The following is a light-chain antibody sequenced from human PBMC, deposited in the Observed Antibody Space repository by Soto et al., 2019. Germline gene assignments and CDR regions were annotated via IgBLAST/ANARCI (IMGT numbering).Light chain of an antibody. Sequence: VLSASPGSLSFSPGERATLSCMASQSVSSSYLAWYQQKPGQAPRLLIYGASSRATGIPDRISGSGSGTEFTLTISSLESDDFAIYYCQQRYSWLRVFGPGTKV. J-gene: IGKJ1*01. CDR2: GAS. V-gene: IGKV3D-20*02. CDR3: QQRYSWLRV. CDR1: QSVSSSY.